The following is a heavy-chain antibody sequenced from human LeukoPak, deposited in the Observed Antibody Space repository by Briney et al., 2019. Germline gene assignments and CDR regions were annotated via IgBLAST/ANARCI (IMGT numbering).Heavy chain of an antibody. Sequence: GGSLRLSCAASGFTFSSYEMNWVRQAPGKGLEWVSYISSSGTTIYYADSVKGRFTISRDNAKNSLYLQMNSLRDEDTAVYYCARDLITEAYFDYWGQGTLVTVSS. CDR1: GFTFSSYE. V-gene: IGHV3-48*03. J-gene: IGHJ4*02. CDR2: ISSSGTTI. CDR3: ARDLITEAYFDY.